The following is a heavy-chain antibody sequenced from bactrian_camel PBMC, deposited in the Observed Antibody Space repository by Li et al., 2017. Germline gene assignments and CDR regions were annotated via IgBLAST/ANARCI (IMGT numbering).Heavy chain of an antibody. CDR2: IYRNRSA. D-gene: IGHD1*01. CDR3: AASKDCLWLRTSIY. J-gene: IGHJ4*01. CDR1: GYTFSYPFSSYC. Sequence: HVQLVESGGGSVQSGGSLRLFCAGSGYTFSYPFSSYCMGWFRQAPGKEREGVARIYRNRSASSADSVKGRFTISRNGAENSLYLQMNSLKPEDTAIYYCAASKDCLWLRTSIYWGQGTQVTVS. V-gene: IGHV3S9*01.